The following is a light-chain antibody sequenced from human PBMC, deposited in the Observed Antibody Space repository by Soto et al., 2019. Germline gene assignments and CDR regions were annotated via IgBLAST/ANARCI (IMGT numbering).Light chain of an antibody. CDR2: ANS. CDR1: SSNIGAPYD. V-gene: IGLV1-40*01. J-gene: IGLJ3*02. Sequence: QSVLTQPPSVSGAPGQRVTISCTGNSSNIGAPYDVHWYQQYPGTVPKLIIYANSNRPSGISDRFSASRSGTSASLAITGLQVDDEADYYCQAYDYSLTASVFGGGTKLTVL. CDR3: QAYDYSLTASV.